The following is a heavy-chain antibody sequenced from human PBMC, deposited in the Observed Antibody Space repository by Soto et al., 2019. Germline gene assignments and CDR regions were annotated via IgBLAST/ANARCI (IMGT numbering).Heavy chain of an antibody. CDR1: GFTFSSYA. CDR2: ISYDGSNK. D-gene: IGHD2-21*02. CDR3: ARGVVVTAIGYYYYGMDV. V-gene: IGHV3-30-3*01. J-gene: IGHJ6*02. Sequence: GGSLRLSCAASGFTFSSYAMHWVRQAQGKGLEWVAVISYDGSNKYYADSVKGRFTISRDNSKNTLYLQMNSLRAEDTAVYYCARGVVVTAIGYYYYGMDVWGHGTTVTVSS.